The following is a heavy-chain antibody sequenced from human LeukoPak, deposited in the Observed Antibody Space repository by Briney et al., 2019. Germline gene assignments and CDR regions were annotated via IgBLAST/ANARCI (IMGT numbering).Heavy chain of an antibody. Sequence: SETLSLTCSVSDGSISSGSYYLNWIRQPPGKGLEWIGQIYDSGSTNYNPSLRSRVTISVDTSKNQISLKLRSATAADTAVYYCARGRGWLPPGWGLGTLVTVSS. J-gene: IGHJ4*02. CDR2: IYDSGST. D-gene: IGHD5-12*01. CDR3: ARGRGWLPPG. V-gene: IGHV4-61*01. CDR1: DGSISSGSYY.